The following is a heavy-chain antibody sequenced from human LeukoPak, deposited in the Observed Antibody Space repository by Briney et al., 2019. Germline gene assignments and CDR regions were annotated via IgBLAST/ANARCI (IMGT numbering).Heavy chain of an antibody. CDR1: GFTFSSYW. V-gene: IGHV3-7*03. CDR3: ARVAWDSSWYGLDY. CDR2: IKQDGSEK. Sequence: GGSLRLSCAASGFTFSSYWMSWVRQAPGKGLEWVANIKQDGSEKYYVDSVKGRFTISRDNAKNSLYLQMNSLRAEDTAVCYCARVAWDSSWYGLDYWGQGTLVTVSS. J-gene: IGHJ4*02. D-gene: IGHD6-13*01.